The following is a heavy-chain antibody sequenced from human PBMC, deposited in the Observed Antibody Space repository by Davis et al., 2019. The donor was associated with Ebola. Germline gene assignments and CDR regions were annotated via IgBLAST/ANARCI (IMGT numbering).Heavy chain of an antibody. D-gene: IGHD2-15*01. Sequence: SETLSLTCAVYGGSFSGYYWSWIRQLPGKGLAWIGEINHSARTNYNPSLKSRVTISVDTSKNQFSLKLSSVTAAEAAVYYCARGRGLGYCSGGSCYETFYYWGQGNLVTVSS. CDR2: INHSART. J-gene: IGHJ4*02. V-gene: IGHV4-34*01. CDR3: ARGRGLGYCSGGSCYETFYY. CDR1: GGSFSGYY.